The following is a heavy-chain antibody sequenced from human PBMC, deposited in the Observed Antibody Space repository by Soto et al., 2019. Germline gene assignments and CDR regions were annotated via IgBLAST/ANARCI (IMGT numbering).Heavy chain of an antibody. CDR2: ISSSSSYI. CDR3: AGGSYYDFWSGYH. D-gene: IGHD3-3*01. CDR1: GFTFSSYS. V-gene: IGHV3-21*01. Sequence: GGSLRLSCAASGFTFSSYSMNWVRQAPGKGLEWVSSISSSSSYIYYADSVKGRFTISRDNAKNSLYLQMNSLRAEDTAVYYCAGGSYYDFWSGYHWGQGTLVTVSS. J-gene: IGHJ5*02.